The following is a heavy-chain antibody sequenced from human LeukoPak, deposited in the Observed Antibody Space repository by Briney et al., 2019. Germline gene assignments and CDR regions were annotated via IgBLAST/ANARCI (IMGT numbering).Heavy chain of an antibody. D-gene: IGHD5-24*01. V-gene: IGHV3-23*01. CDR1: GFSFSNYA. CDR2: ISGCGGST. Sequence: GGSLRLSCAASGFSFSNYAMNWVRQGPGKGLEWVSGISGCGGSTYYADSVKGRFTISRDKSKNTLYLQMNSLRAEDTAVYYCAKVPRDGYNLYFDYWGQGTLVTVSS. CDR3: AKVPRDGYNLYFDY. J-gene: IGHJ4*02.